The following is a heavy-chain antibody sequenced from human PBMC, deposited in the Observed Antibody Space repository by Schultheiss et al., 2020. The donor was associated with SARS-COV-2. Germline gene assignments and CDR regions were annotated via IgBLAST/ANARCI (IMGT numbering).Heavy chain of an antibody. CDR2: ISGSGGST. Sequence: GGSLRLSCAASGFTVSSNYMSWVRQAPGKGLEWVSAISGSGGSTYYADSVKGRFTISRDNSKNTLYLQMNSLRAEDTAVYYCAKHQWFRKLLGDSYYYGMDVWGQGTTVTVSS. CDR1: GFTVSSNY. D-gene: IGHD3-10*01. V-gene: IGHV3-23*01. CDR3: AKHQWFRKLLGDSYYYGMDV. J-gene: IGHJ6*02.